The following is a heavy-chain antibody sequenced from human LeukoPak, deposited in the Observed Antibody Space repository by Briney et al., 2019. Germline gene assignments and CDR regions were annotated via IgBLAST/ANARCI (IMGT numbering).Heavy chain of an antibody. J-gene: IGHJ6*02. Sequence: GGSLRLSCAASGFTFSSYSMNWVRQAPGKGLEWVSYISSRSSTRYYADSVKGRFTISRDNAKNSLYLQMNSLRAEDTALYHCARNNGMDVWGQGTTVIVSS. V-gene: IGHV3-48*01. CDR2: ISSRSSTR. CDR1: GFTFSSYS. CDR3: ARNNGMDV.